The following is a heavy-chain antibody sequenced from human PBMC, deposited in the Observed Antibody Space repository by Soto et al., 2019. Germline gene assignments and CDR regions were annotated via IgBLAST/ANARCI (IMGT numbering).Heavy chain of an antibody. Sequence: EVQLLESGGGLAQAGGSLRLSCAASGFDFRIYAMNWVRQAPGKGLEWVAVMIGDGTSWDYADSVRGRFTISRDNSKNTLYLQMNSLRAGDTAVYYCAKDLRPDGRYDFDYWGQGTLVTVSS. D-gene: IGHD1-26*01. J-gene: IGHJ4*02. CDR3: AKDLRPDGRYDFDY. V-gene: IGHV3-23*01. CDR2: MIGDGTSW. CDR1: GFDFRIYA.